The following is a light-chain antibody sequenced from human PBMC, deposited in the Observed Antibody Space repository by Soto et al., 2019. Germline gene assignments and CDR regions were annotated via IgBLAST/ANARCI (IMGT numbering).Light chain of an antibody. CDR3: QQYGRYRT. Sequence: DIQMTQSPSTLSASVGDRVTITCRASQSTSTWLAWYQHKPGKAPNLLIYKASSLESWVPSRFSGSGSGTEVTLTISSLQPDDVATYYCQQYGRYRTFGQGTKVEIK. V-gene: IGKV1-5*03. CDR2: KAS. J-gene: IGKJ1*01. CDR1: QSTSTW.